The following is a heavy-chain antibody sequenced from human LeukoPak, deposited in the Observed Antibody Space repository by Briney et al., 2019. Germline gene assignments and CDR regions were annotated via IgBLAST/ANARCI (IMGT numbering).Heavy chain of an antibody. CDR1: GFTLSSXX. J-gene: IGHJ4*02. CDR3: VPWTTTRLGY. D-gene: IGHD1-26*01. V-gene: IGHV3-74*01. Sequence: PGGSLRLSCAASGFTLSSXXXXXXRXAPXXXXVWVSRINSDGSITXXXDSXXGRXXXXXDNAKNTLYLQMNSLRAEDTAVYYCVPWTTTRLGYWGQGTLVTVSS. CDR2: INSDGSIT.